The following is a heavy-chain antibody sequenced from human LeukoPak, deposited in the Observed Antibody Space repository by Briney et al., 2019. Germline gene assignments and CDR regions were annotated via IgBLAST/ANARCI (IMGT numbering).Heavy chain of an antibody. CDR2: ISSSSSYI. CDR3: ARSMVRGVIRGDPFDY. D-gene: IGHD3-10*01. Sequence: GSLRLSCAASGFTFSSYGMNWVRQAPGKGLEWVSSISSSSSYIYYADSVKGRFTISRDNAKNSLYLQMNSLRAEDTAVYYCARSMVRGVIRGDPFDYWGQGTLVTVSS. CDR1: GFTFSSYG. V-gene: IGHV3-21*01. J-gene: IGHJ4*02.